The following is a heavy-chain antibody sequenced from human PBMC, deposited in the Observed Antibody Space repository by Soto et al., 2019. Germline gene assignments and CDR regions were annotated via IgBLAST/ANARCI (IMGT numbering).Heavy chain of an antibody. J-gene: IGHJ3*02. CDR1: GFTFSSYW. CDR2: IKQDGSEK. CDR3: ARDSVNDYIWGSYRSELDDAFDI. Sequence: PGGSLRLSCAASGFTFSSYWMSWVRQAPGKGLEWVANIKQDGSEKYYVDSVKGRFTISRDNAKNSLYLQMNSLRAEDTAVYYCARDSVNDYIWGSYRSELDDAFDIWGQGTMVTV. V-gene: IGHV3-7*01. D-gene: IGHD3-16*02.